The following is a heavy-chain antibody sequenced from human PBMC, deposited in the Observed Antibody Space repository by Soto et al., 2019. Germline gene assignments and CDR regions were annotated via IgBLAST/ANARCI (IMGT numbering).Heavy chain of an antibody. CDR3: ARDGDSGYDPPNFDY. J-gene: IGHJ4*02. Sequence: GSLRLSCAASGFTFSSYSMNWVRQAPGKGLEWVSSISSSSSYIYYADSVKGRFTISRDNAKNSLYLQMNSLRAEDTAVYYCARDGDSGYDPPNFDYWGQGTLVTVSS. D-gene: IGHD5-12*01. V-gene: IGHV3-21*01. CDR1: GFTFSSYS. CDR2: ISSSSSYI.